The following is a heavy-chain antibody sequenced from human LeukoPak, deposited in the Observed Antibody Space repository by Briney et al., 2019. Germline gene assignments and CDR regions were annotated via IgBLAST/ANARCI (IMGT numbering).Heavy chain of an antibody. J-gene: IGHJ3*02. V-gene: IGHV4-39*01. CDR2: IYYSGST. D-gene: IGHD3-10*01. CDR3: ARDRITMVRGVGDAFDI. Sequence: PSETLSLTCTVSGGSISSSSYYWGWIRQPPGKGLEWIGSIYYSGSTYYNPSLKSRVTISVDTSENQFSLKLSSVTAADTAVYYCARDRITMVRGVGDAFDIWGQGTMVTVSS. CDR1: GGSISSSSYY.